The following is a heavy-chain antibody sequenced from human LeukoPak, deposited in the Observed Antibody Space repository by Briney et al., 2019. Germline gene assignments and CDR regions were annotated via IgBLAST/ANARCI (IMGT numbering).Heavy chain of an antibody. J-gene: IGHJ4*02. CDR3: AKDYPETRPYYFDY. V-gene: IGHV3-33*06. Sequence: QPGGSLRLSCAASGFTFSSYGMHWVRQAPGKGLEWVAVIWYDGSNKYYADSVKGRFTISRDNSKNTLYLQMNSLRAEDTAVYYCAKDYPETRPYYFDYWGQGTLVTVSS. CDR2: IWYDGSNK. CDR1: GFTFSSYG.